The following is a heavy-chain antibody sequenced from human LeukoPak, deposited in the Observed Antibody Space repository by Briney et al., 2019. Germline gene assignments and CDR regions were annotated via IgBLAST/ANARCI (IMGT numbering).Heavy chain of an antibody. CDR2: IYYSGST. D-gene: IGHD3-10*01. CDR1: GGPISSYY. V-gene: IGHV4-59*08. J-gene: IGHJ4*02. CDR3: ARRVLYGSGSYYEQ. Sequence: PSETLSLTCTVSGGPISSYYWSWIRQPPGKGLEWIGYIYYSGSTNYNPSLKSRVTISVDTSKNQFSLKLSSVTAADTAVYYCARRVLYGSGSYYEQWGQGTLVTVSS.